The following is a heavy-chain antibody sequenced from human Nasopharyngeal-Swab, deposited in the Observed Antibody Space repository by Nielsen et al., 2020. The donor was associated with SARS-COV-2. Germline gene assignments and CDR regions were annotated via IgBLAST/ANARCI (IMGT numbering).Heavy chain of an antibody. CDR3: ARVSDYGGNTDY. CDR2: ISSSGSTI. Sequence: WIRQPPGKGLEWVSHISSSGSTIYYADSVKGRFTISRDNAKNSLYLQMNSLRAEDTAVYYCARVSDYGGNTDYWGQGTLVTVSS. D-gene: IGHD4-23*01. V-gene: IGHV3-11*01. J-gene: IGHJ4*02.